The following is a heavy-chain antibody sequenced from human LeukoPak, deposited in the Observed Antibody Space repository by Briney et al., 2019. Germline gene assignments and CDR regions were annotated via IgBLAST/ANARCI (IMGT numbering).Heavy chain of an antibody. CDR3: ARLYPHYYGSGSYYKVEYFDY. CDR2: VNHSGST. Sequence: SETLSLTCTVSGGSISTYYWSWIRQPPGKGLEWIGEVNHSGSTNYNPSLKSRVTISVDTSKNQFSLKLSSVTAADTAVYYCARLYPHYYGSGSYYKVEYFDYWGQGTLVTVSS. D-gene: IGHD3-10*01. V-gene: IGHV4-34*01. CDR1: GGSISTYY. J-gene: IGHJ4*02.